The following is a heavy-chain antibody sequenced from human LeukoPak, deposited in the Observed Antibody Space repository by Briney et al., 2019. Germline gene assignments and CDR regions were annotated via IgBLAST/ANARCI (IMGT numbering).Heavy chain of an antibody. Sequence: GGSLRLSCAASGFTFSTYSMNWVRQAPGKGLEWVSFISTGSSTIYYADSVKGRFTISRDNAKNSLYLQMNSLRDEDTAVYYCAREKHELITRSYYYDSSGYYYGYFQHWGQGTLVTVSS. D-gene: IGHD3-22*01. CDR1: GFTFSTYS. CDR2: ISTGSSTI. V-gene: IGHV3-48*02. J-gene: IGHJ1*01. CDR3: AREKHELITRSYYYDSSGYYYGYFQH.